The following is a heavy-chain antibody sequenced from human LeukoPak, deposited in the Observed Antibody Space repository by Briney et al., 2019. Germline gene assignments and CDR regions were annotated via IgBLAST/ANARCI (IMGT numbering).Heavy chain of an antibody. CDR1: GFTFSNYA. CDR3: AKAKWITDYFDY. V-gene: IGHV3-23*01. CDR2: ISGSGGST. D-gene: IGHD2-2*03. Sequence: GGPLRLSCAASGFTFSNYAMIWVRQAPVKGLEWVSAISGSGGSTYSADSVKGRFTISRDNSKNTLYLQMNSLRAEDTAVYYCAKAKWITDYFDYWGQGTLVTVSS. J-gene: IGHJ4*02.